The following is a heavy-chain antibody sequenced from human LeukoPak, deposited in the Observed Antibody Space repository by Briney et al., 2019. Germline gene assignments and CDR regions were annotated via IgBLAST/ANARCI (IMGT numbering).Heavy chain of an antibody. CDR1: GGSISSADYY. Sequence: PSETLSLTCTVSGGSISSADYYWRWIRQPPGAGLEWIGYIDYSGSTYYNPSLKSRVTLSVDASKNQFSLKLRSVTAADTAVYYCARDRWDVSGYYSTFDYWGQGTLVTVSS. CDR2: IDYSGST. D-gene: IGHD3-22*01. J-gene: IGHJ4*02. V-gene: IGHV4-30-4*08. CDR3: ARDRWDVSGYYSTFDY.